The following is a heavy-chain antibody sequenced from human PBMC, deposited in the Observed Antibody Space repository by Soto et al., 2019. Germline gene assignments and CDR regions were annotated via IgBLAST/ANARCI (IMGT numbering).Heavy chain of an antibody. J-gene: IGHJ5*02. V-gene: IGHV1-8*01. CDR3: ARMETFGSLNCFDP. CDR1: GYSFTNNN. Sequence: ASVKVSCKASGYSFTNNNVCWVRQATGQGLEWMGWMSAESGDTGYAQKFQGRVTLTTDISIGTAYMELSSLRSDDAAIYYCARMETFGSLNCFDPWGQGTMVTVSS. CDR2: MSAESGDT. D-gene: IGHD3-16*01.